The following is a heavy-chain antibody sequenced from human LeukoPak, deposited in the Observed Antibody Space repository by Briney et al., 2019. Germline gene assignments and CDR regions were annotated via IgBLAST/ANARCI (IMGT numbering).Heavy chain of an antibody. CDR1: GFTVSSNY. CDR2: IYSGGST. D-gene: IGHD4-17*01. J-gene: IGHJ4*02. Sequence: PGGSLRLSCAASGFTVSSNYMSWVRQAPGKGLEWVSVIYSGGSTYYADSVKGRFTISRDNSKNTLYLQMNSLRAEDTAVYYCAREMDYGDASQVFDYWGQGTLVTVSS. V-gene: IGHV3-53*01. CDR3: AREMDYGDASQVFDY.